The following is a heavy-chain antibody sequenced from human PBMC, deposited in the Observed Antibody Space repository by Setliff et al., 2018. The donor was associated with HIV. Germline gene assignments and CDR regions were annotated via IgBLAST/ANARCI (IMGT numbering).Heavy chain of an antibody. V-gene: IGHV1-18*01. J-gene: IGHJ5*02. CDR3: ARSYSYGYNWFDP. CDR1: GYTFTSYG. Sequence: ASVKVSCKASGYTFTSYGISWVRQAPGQGLEWMGWISAYNGNTNYAQKLQGRVTMTTDTSTSTAYIDLRSLGSDDTAVYYCARSYSYGYNWFDPWGQGTLVTVSS. D-gene: IGHD5-18*01. CDR2: ISAYNGNT.